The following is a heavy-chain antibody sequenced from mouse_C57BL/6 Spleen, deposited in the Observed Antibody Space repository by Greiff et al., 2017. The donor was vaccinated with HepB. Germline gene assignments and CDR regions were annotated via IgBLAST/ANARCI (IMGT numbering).Heavy chain of an antibody. V-gene: IGHV7-1*01. CDR2: SRNKANDYTT. CDR1: GFTFSDFY. J-gene: IGHJ3*01. CDR3: ARGYDGYYVGVFAY. D-gene: IGHD2-3*01. Sequence: EVKVVESGGGLVQSGRSLRLSCATSGFTFSDFYMEWVRQAPGKGLEWIAASRNKANDYTTEYSASVKGRFIVSRDTSQSILYLQMNALRAEDTAIYYCARGYDGYYVGVFAYWGQGTLVTVSA.